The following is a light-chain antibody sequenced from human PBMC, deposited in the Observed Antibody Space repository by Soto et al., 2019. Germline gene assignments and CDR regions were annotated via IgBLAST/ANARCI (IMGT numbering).Light chain of an antibody. CDR3: QQYNSYSWT. CDR1: QSISSW. V-gene: IGKV1-5*03. CDR2: KAS. Sequence: DIQMTQSPSTLSASVGDRVTITCRASQSISSWLAWYQQKPGKAPKLLTYKASSLESGVPSRFSGSGSRTEFTLTISSLQPDDFATYYCQQYNSYSWTFGQGTKVDIK. J-gene: IGKJ1*01.